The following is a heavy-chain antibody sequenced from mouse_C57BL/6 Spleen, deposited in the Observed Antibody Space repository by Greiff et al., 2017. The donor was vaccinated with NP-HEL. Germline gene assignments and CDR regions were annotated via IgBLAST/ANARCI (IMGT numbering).Heavy chain of an antibody. J-gene: IGHJ1*03. V-gene: IGHV5-17*01. Sequence: DVMLVESGGGLVKPGGSLKLSCAASGFTFSDYGMHWVRQAPEKGLEWVAYISSGSSTIYYADTVKGRFTISRDNAKNTLFLQMTSLRSEDTAMYCCARQGANWYFDVWGTGTTVTVSS. CDR1: GFTFSDYG. CDR2: ISSGSSTI. CDR3: ARQGANWYFDV.